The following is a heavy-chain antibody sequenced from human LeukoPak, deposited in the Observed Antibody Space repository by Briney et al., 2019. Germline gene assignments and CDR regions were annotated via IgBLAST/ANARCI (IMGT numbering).Heavy chain of an antibody. CDR1: DGAFSDYY. CDR3: GRVTAARRADYHYSYYYGMDV. Sequence: SETLSLTCAVPDGAFSDYYWSWIRQPPGKGLEWIGEIHRSGSAKYNPSLKSRVTISVDTPKNQFSLKLSSVTAADTAVYYCGRVTAARRADYHYSYYYGMDVWGKGTTVTVSS. D-gene: IGHD4-11*01. V-gene: IGHV4-34*01. CDR2: IHRSGSA. J-gene: IGHJ6*04.